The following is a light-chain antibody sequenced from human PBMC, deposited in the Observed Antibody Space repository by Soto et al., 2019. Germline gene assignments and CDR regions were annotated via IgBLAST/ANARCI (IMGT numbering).Light chain of an antibody. V-gene: IGLV1-40*01. Sequence: QSVLTQTPSVSGAPGQRVTISCTGRSSNIGAGYDVHWYQHLPGTAPKLLIYGTTNRPSGVPDRFFGSKSGTSASLAITGLQAEDEADYYCQSYDRSLSGSVFGGGTKLTVL. J-gene: IGLJ3*02. CDR3: QSYDRSLSGSV. CDR1: SSNIGAGYD. CDR2: GTT.